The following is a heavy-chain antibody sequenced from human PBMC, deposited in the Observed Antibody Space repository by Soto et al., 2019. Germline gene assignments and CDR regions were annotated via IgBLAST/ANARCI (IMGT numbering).Heavy chain of an antibody. CDR1: GFPFSSYW. V-gene: IGHV3-74*01. CDR2: ISGDGVTT. D-gene: IGHD3-9*01. CDR3: AREYYGLLTGYYTDY. Sequence: EVQLVESGGDLVQPGGSLRLSCAASGFPFSSYWMHWVRHTPGKGLDWVARISGDGVTTYYAESVTGRFTVSRDNAKNTLSLQISGLRAEDTAVYYCAREYYGLLTGYYTDYWGQGTLVSVSS. J-gene: IGHJ4*02.